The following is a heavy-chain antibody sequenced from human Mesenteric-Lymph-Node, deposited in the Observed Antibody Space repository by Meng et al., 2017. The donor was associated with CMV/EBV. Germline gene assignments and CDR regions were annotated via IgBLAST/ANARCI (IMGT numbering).Heavy chain of an antibody. CDR3: ARDLGIYCASTSCPIDY. Sequence: YNFTDYYMHWVRQAPGQGLEWMGWINPTTAATNYAQKFQGRVTMTRDTSISAAYMDLSRLRSDDTAVYYCARDLGIYCASTSCPIDYWGQGTLVTVSS. D-gene: IGHD2-2*01. V-gene: IGHV1-2*02. CDR1: YNFTDYY. J-gene: IGHJ4*02. CDR2: INPTTAAT.